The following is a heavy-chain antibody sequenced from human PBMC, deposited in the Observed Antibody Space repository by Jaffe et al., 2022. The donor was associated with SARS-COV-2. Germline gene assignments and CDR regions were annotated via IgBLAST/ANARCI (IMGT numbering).Heavy chain of an antibody. CDR3: VVRDEGYCTGGSCYSFDY. V-gene: IGHV3-30*14. CDR1: GFTFSNYP. CDR2: VSYDGSNK. D-gene: IGHD2-15*01. J-gene: IGHJ4*02. Sequence: QVHLVESGGGVVQPATSLRLSCAASGFTFSNYPMYWVRQTPVKGLEWLAVVSYDGSNKNYADSVKGRFTISRDNVQNTLHLQMSTLRAEDTAVYYCVVRDEGYCTGGSCYSFDYWGQGAHVTVSS.